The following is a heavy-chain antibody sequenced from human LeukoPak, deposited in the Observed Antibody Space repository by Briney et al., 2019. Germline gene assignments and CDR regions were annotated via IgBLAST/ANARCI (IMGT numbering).Heavy chain of an antibody. CDR2: IYSGGST. D-gene: IGHD1-1*01. Sequence: PGGSLRLSCAASGFTVSSNYMTWVRQAPGKGLEWVSLIYSGGSTSYADSVRGRFTISRDNSKNTLYLQMNSLRAEDTAVYYCARIETVADAFDIWGQGTVVTVSS. J-gene: IGHJ3*02. V-gene: IGHV3-66*01. CDR3: ARIETVADAFDI. CDR1: GFTVSSNY.